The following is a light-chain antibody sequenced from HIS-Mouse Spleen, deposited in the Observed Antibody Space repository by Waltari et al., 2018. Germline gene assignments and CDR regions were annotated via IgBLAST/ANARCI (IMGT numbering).Light chain of an antibody. CDR2: DVS. CDR3: SSYTSSSTPYV. CDR1: SSDVGGYNY. V-gene: IGLV2-14*03. Sequence: QSALTQPASVSGSPGQSITISCTGTSSDVGGYNYVPWYKKHRGKAPKRMIYDVSNRPSGVANRCSGSKPGNTASLTISGLQAEDEAEYYCSSYTSSSTPYVFGTGTKVTVL. J-gene: IGLJ1*01.